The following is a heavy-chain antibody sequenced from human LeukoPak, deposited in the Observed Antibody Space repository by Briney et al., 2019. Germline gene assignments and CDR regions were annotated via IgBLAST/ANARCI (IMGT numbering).Heavy chain of an antibody. J-gene: IGHJ4*02. Sequence: SVKVSCKASGGTFSSYAISWVRQAPGQGLEWMGGTIPIFGTANYAQKFQGRVTITTDESTSTAYMELSSLRSEDTAVYYCARGWELLAALDYWGQGTLVTVSS. CDR3: ARGWELLAALDY. V-gene: IGHV1-69*05. D-gene: IGHD1-26*01. CDR2: TIPIFGTA. CDR1: GGTFSSYA.